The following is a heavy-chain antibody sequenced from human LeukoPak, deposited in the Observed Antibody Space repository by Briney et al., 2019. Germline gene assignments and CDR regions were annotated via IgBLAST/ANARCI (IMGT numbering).Heavy chain of an antibody. V-gene: IGHV1-18*01. CDR3: ARDPLNYYGSGSYGDY. J-gene: IGHJ4*02. Sequence: ASVKVSCKASGYTITSYGISWVRQAPGQGLEWMGWISAYNGNTNYAQKFQGRVTMTTDTSTSTAYMELRSLRSDDTAVYYCARDPLNYYGSGSYGDYWGQGTLVTVSS. D-gene: IGHD3-10*01. CDR1: GYTITSYG. CDR2: ISAYNGNT.